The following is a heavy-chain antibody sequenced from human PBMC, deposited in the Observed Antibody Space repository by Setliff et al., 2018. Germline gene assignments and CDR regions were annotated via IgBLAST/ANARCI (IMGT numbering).Heavy chain of an antibody. CDR1: GGSISPYY. J-gene: IGHJ3*01. CDR3: ARSIGLWFVD. CDR2: IYHSGYT. V-gene: IGHV4-59*12. D-gene: IGHD5-18*01. Sequence: SETLSLTCTVSGGSISPYYWSWIRQSPGKGLEWIGYIYHSGYTNYNPSLKSRVTISVDTSKNQFSLKLSSVTAADTAVYYCARSIGLWFVDWGQGTMVTVSS.